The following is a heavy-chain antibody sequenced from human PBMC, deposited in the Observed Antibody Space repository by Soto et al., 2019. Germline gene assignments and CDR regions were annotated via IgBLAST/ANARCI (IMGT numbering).Heavy chain of an antibody. J-gene: IGHJ4*02. CDR2: INHSGST. CDR3: ARSRAYYDFWSGYYPTRSIDY. V-gene: IGHV4-34*01. Sequence: SETLSLTCAVYGGSFSGYYWSWIRQPPGKGLEWIGEINHSGSTNYNPSLKSRVTISVDTSKNQFSLKLSSVTAADTAVYYCARSRAYYDFWSGYYPTRSIDYWGQGTLVTVSS. D-gene: IGHD3-3*01. CDR1: GGSFSGYY.